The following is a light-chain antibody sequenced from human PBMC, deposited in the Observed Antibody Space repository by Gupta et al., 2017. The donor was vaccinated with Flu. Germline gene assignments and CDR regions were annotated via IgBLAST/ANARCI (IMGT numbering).Light chain of an antibody. CDR3: SATSSTSTLV. V-gene: IGLV2-14*01. CDR2: EVN. J-gene: IGLJ2*01. CDR1: SSEIGGYNF. Sequence: SITISCTGSSSEIGGYNFVSWYQQHPANAHNLMVYEVNNRPAGIAVRFSGSKSGTTASLTISVPPQEDEADYYCSATSSTSTLVFGGGTKLTVL.